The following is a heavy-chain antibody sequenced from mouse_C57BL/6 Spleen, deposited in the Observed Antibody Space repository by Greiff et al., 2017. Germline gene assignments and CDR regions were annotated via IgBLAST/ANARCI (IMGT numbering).Heavy chain of an antibody. J-gene: IGHJ2*01. CDR3: ARGVDDYDSYYFDY. CDR2: IDPNSGGT. V-gene: IGHV1-72*01. Sequence: QVQLQQPGAELVKPGASVKLSCKASGYTFTSSWMHWVKQRPGRGLEWIGRIDPNSGGTKYNEKFKRKATLTVDKPSSTAYMQLSSLTSGDSAVNDCARGVDDYDSYYFDYWGQGTTLTVSS. CDR1: GYTFTSSW. D-gene: IGHD2-4*01.